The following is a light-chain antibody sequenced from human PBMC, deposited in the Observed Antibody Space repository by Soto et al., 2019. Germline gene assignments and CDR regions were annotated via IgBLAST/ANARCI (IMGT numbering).Light chain of an antibody. CDR3: QQYGSSPPLT. J-gene: IGKJ4*01. CDR2: AAS. Sequence: EIVLTQSPGTLSLSPGERATLSCRASQSVSSSYLAWYQQKPGQAPRLVIYAASSRATGIPDRFSGSGSGTDFTLTISRLDPEDFAVYYCQQYGSSPPLTFGGGTKVEIK. V-gene: IGKV3-20*01. CDR1: QSVSSSY.